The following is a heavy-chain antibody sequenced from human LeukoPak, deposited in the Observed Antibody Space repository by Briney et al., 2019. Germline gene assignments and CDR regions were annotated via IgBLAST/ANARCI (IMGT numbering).Heavy chain of an antibody. CDR1: GCTFSSYA. CDR2: IILIFGTA. D-gene: IGHD2-15*01. V-gene: IGHV1-69*05. Sequence: SVKVSCKASGCTFSSYAISWVRQAPGQGLEWMGGIILIFGTANYAQKFQGRVTITTDESTSTAYMELSSLRSEDTAVYYCARGKEVTMLPRSAFDIWGQGTMVTVSS. CDR3: ARGKEVTMLPRSAFDI. J-gene: IGHJ3*02.